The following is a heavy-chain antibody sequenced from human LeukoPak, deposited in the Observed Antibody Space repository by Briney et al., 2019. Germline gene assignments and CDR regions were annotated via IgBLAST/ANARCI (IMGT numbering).Heavy chain of an antibody. J-gene: IGHJ6*03. V-gene: IGHV7-4-1*02. CDR1: GYTFTCYA. D-gene: IGHD3-3*01. Sequence: GASVKVSCKASGYTFTCYAMNWVRQAPGQGLEWMGWINTNTGNPTYAQGFTGRFVFSLDTSVSTAYLQISSLKAEDTAVYYCARDARLRFLEWSPSWYMDVWGKGTTVTVSS. CDR3: ARDARLRFLEWSPSWYMDV. CDR2: INTNTGNP.